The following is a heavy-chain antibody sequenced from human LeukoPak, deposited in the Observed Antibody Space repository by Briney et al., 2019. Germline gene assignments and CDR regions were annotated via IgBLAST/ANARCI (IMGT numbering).Heavy chain of an antibody. J-gene: IGHJ4*02. Sequence: PSETLSLTCTVSGGSISSYYWSWIRQPPGKGLEWIGYIYYSGSTNYNPSLKSRVTISVDTSKNQFSLKLSSVTAADTAVYYCARDYGGWYVYWGQGTLVTVSS. CDR3: ARDYGGWYVY. V-gene: IGHV4-59*01. CDR2: IYYSGST. D-gene: IGHD6-19*01. CDR1: GGSISSYY.